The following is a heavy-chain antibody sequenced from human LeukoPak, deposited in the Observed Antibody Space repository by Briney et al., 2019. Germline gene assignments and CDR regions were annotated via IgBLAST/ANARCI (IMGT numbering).Heavy chain of an antibody. CDR1: GFTFSGSA. V-gene: IGHV3-73*01. D-gene: IGHD3-22*01. J-gene: IGHJ4*02. CDR2: IRSKANSYAT. Sequence: PGGSLRLSCAASGFTFSGSAMHWVRQASGKGLEWVGRIRSKANSYATAYAASVKGRFTISRDDSKNTAYLQMNSLKTEDAAVYYCSVVIADGHWGQGTLVTVSS. CDR3: SVVIADGH.